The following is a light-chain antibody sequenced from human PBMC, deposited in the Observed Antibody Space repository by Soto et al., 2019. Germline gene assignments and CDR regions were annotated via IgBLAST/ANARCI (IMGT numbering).Light chain of an antibody. CDR3: CSYARSSTWV. CDR2: EGS. Sequence: QSSLTQPASVSGSPGQSITISCTGTSSDVGNYNLVSWYQQHPGKAPKLMIYEGSKRPSGVSNRFSGSKSGNTASLTISVLQAEDEADYYCCSYARSSTWVFGGGTKVNVL. J-gene: IGLJ3*02. V-gene: IGLV2-23*01. CDR1: SSDVGNYNL.